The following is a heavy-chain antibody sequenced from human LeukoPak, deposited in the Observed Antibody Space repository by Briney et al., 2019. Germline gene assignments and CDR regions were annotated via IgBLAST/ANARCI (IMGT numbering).Heavy chain of an antibody. CDR3: ARHKGPSSSFWQSREFDY. D-gene: IGHD6-6*01. J-gene: IGHJ4*02. CDR2: IYYSGST. CDR1: GGSISSSSYY. V-gene: IGHV4-39*01. Sequence: SETLSLTCTVSGGSISSSSYYWGWIRQPPGKGLEWIGSIYYSGSTYYNPSLKSRVTISVDTSKNQFSLKLSSVTAADTAVYYCARHKGPSSSFWQSREFDYWGQGTLVTVSS.